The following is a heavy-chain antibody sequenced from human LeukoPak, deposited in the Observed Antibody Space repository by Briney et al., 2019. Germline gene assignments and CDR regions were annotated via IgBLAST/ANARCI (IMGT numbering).Heavy chain of an antibody. V-gene: IGHV4-39*02. CDR3: ARDPSSWYGDYYYYMDV. D-gene: IGHD6-13*01. CDR1: GGSISSSSYY. J-gene: IGHJ6*03. CDR2: IYYSGST. Sequence: SETLSLTCTVSGGSISSSSYYWGWIRQPPGKGLEWIGSIYYSGSTYYNPSLKSRVTISVDTSKNQFSLKLSSVTAADTAVYYCARDPSSWYGDYYYYMDVWGKGTMVTVSS.